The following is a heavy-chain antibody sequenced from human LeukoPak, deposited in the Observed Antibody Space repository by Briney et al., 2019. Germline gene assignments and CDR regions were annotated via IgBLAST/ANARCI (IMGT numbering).Heavy chain of an antibody. CDR3: AEDFHSSGYPPLGY. Sequence: GGSLRLSCAASGFSFSNSDMHWVRQATGKGLEWVSAIGAGADTYYPDSVKGRFTISRENAKNSLYLQMNSLRAEDTAVYYCAEDFHSSGYPPLGYWGQGTLVTVSS. CDR1: GFSFSNSD. CDR2: IGAGADT. J-gene: IGHJ4*02. D-gene: IGHD3-22*01. V-gene: IGHV3-13*01.